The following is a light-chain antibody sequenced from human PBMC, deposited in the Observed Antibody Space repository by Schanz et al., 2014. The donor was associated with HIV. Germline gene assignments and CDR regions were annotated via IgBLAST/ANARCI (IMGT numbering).Light chain of an antibody. CDR2: EVS. Sequence: QSALTQPASVSGSPGQSITISCTGTSSDVGGYNYVSWYQHHPGKAPKLMIYEVSKRPSGVSNRFSGSKSGTSASLAISGLQAEDEADYYCAAWDDSLSGHWVFGGGTKVTVL. CDR3: AAWDDSLSGHWV. V-gene: IGLV2-14*01. J-gene: IGLJ3*02. CDR1: SSDVGGYNY.